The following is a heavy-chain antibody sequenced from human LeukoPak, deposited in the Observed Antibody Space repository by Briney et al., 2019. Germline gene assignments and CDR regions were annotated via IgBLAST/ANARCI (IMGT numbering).Heavy chain of an antibody. Sequence: GALRLSCAASGFTFSSYWMSWVRQTPEKGLEWVANIKQDGSEKYYVDSVKGRFTNSRDNAKNSMFLQMNSLRAEDTAVYYCVRDGRSGWHFDYWGQGTRVTVSS. V-gene: IGHV3-7*01. CDR1: GFTFSSYW. J-gene: IGHJ4*02. CDR3: VRDGRSGWHFDY. CDR2: IKQDGSEK. D-gene: IGHD6-19*01.